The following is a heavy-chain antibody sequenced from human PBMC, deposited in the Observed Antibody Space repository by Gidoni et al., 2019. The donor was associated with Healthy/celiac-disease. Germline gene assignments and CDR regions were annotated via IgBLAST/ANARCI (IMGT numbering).Heavy chain of an antibody. D-gene: IGHD2-15*01. CDR3: TTLVDVYCSGGSCYRNFDY. Sequence: EVQLVEFGGCLVQPGGSLTLSCAASGFTFTCSAMHWFRQASGKGLEWVGRIRSKANSYATAYAASVKGRFTISRDDAKNTAYLQMNSLKTEDTAVYYCTTLVDVYCSGGSCYRNFDYWGQGTLVTVSS. CDR1: GFTFTCSA. CDR2: IRSKANSYAT. J-gene: IGHJ4*02. V-gene: IGHV3-73*01.